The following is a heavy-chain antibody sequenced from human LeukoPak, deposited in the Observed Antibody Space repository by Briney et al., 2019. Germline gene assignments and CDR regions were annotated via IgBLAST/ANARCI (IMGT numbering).Heavy chain of an antibody. Sequence: SETLSLTCAVYGGSFSGYYWSWIRQPPGKGLEWIGEINHSGSTNYNPSLKSRVTISVDTSKNQFSLKLSSVTAADTAVYYCARAPVYGGNSYGMDVWGQGTTVTVSS. CDR1: GGSFSGYY. CDR3: ARAPVYGGNSYGMDV. V-gene: IGHV4-34*01. J-gene: IGHJ6*02. CDR2: INHSGST. D-gene: IGHD4-23*01.